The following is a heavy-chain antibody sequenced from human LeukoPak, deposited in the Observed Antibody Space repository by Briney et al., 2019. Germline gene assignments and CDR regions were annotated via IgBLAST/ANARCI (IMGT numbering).Heavy chain of an antibody. CDR2: IRSKAYGGTT. CDR3: TRFLRSHYYDSSGYIDY. Sequence: GGSLRLSCTASGFTFGDYAMSWFRQAPGKGLEWVGFIRSKAYGGTTEYAASVKGRFTISRDDSKSIAYLQMNSLKTEDTAVYYCTRFLRSHYYDSSGYIDYWGQGTLVTVSS. CDR1: GFTFGDYA. D-gene: IGHD3-22*01. J-gene: IGHJ4*02. V-gene: IGHV3-49*03.